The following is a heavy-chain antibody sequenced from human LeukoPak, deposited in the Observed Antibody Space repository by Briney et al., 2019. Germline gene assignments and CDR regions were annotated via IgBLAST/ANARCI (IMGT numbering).Heavy chain of an antibody. V-gene: IGHV3-23*01. CDR3: AREDGSGYYYYYGMDV. CDR2: ISGSGSTI. Sequence: PGGSLRLSCAASGFTFSSYAMGWVRQAPGKGLEWVSAISGSGSTIYYADSVKGRFTISRDNAKNSLYLQMNSLRAEDTAVYYCAREDGSGYYYYYGMDVWGQGTTVTVSS. J-gene: IGHJ6*02. D-gene: IGHD3-10*01. CDR1: GFTFSSYA.